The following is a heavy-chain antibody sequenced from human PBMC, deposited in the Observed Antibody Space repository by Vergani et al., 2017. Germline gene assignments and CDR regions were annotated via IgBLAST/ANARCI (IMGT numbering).Heavy chain of an antibody. V-gene: IGHV4-4*03. CDR1: GDSISSNNC. D-gene: IGHD2-2*02. CDR3: AREGGYCSSTSCYNHYYYYMDV. CDR2: ICHTEDT. J-gene: IGHJ6*03. Sequence: QVRLEESGPGLVKPPGTLSLTCAVSGDSISSNNCWTWVRQPPGKGLEWIGEICHTEDTKYSPSLKSRVTVSVDESRNQFSLKLSSVTAADTAVYYCAREGGYCSSTSCYNHYYYYMDVWGKGTTVTVSS.